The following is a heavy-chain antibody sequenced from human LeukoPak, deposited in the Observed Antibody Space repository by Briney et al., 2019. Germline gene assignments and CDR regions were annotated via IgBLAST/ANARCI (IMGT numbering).Heavy chain of an antibody. CDR1: GGTFSSYA. Sequence: ASVKVSCKASGGTFSSYAISWVRQAPGQGLEWMGRIIPILGIANYAQKFQGRVTITADKSTSRAYMELSSLRSEDTAVYYCARGRGRRGRGGWFDPWGQGTLVTVSS. V-gene: IGHV1-69*04. CDR2: IIPILGIA. CDR3: ARGRGRRGRGGWFDP. J-gene: IGHJ5*02.